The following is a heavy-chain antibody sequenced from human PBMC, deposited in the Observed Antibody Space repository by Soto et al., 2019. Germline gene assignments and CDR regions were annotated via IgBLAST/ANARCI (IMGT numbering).Heavy chain of an antibody. CDR2: IIPIFGTA. J-gene: IGHJ5*02. CDR3: SSSVGLGYCSGGSCLTYNWFDP. Sequence: SVKVSCKASGGTFSSYAISWVRQAPGQGLEWMGGIIPIFGTANYAQKFQGRVTITADESTSTAYMELSSLRSEDTAVYYCSSSVGLGYCSGGSCLTYNWFDPWGQGTLVTVSS. CDR1: GGTFSSYA. D-gene: IGHD2-15*01. V-gene: IGHV1-69*13.